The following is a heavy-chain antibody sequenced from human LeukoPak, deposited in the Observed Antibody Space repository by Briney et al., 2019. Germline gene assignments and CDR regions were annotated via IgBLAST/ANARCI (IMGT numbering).Heavy chain of an antibody. V-gene: IGHV3-30*04. Sequence: GGSLRLSCAASGFTFSSYAMHWVRQAPGKGLEWVAVISYDGSNKYYADSVKGRFTISRDNSKNTLYLQMNSLRAEDTAVYYCAKMDGYGYWGQGTLVTVSS. J-gene: IGHJ4*02. CDR2: ISYDGSNK. CDR3: AKMDGYGY. D-gene: IGHD3/OR15-3a*01. CDR1: GFTFSSYA.